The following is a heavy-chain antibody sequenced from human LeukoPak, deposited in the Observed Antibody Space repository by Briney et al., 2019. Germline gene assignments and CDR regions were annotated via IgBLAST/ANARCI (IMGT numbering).Heavy chain of an antibody. D-gene: IGHD6-19*01. CDR1: GGSISSYY. Sequence: PSETLSLTCTVSGGSISSYYWSWIRQPAGKGLEWIGRIYTSGTTNYNPSLESRVTMSVDTSKNQFSLKLNSVNAADTAIYYCAGGYSSGPKYWGQGTLVTVSS. J-gene: IGHJ4*02. V-gene: IGHV4-4*07. CDR2: IYTSGTT. CDR3: AGGYSSGPKY.